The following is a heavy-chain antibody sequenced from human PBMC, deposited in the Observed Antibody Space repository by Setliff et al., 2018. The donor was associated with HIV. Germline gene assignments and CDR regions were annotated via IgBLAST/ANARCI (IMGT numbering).Heavy chain of an antibody. D-gene: IGHD3-10*01. Sequence: GGSLRLSCAASGFTFEDYGMSWVRQVPGKGLEWVSGISWSGGGTGYAASVKGRFTISRDDAKNSLYLQMSSLRVEDTALYFCARGTYGSGSPIGVWGKGTTVTVSS. CDR3: ARGTYGSGSPIGV. CDR1: GFTFEDYG. J-gene: IGHJ6*04. V-gene: IGHV3-20*04. CDR2: ISWSGGGT.